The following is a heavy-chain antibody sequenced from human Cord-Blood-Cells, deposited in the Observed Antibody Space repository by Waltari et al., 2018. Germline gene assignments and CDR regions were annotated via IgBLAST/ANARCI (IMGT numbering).Heavy chain of an antibody. J-gene: IGHJ4*02. CDR1: GYSISSGYY. Sequence: QVQLQESGPGLVKPSETLSLTCAVSGYSISSGYYWGWIRQPPGKGLEWIGSIYHSESTYYNPSLKSRVTISVDTAKNQFALKLSSVTAADTAVYYCARDTLSFDYYDSSGYYSWGQGTLVTVSS. CDR2: IYHSEST. D-gene: IGHD3-22*01. CDR3: ARDTLSFDYYDSSGYYS. V-gene: IGHV4-38-2*02.